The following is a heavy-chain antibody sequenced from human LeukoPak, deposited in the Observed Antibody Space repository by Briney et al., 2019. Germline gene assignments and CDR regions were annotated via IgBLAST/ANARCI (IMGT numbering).Heavy chain of an antibody. CDR1: GGSVSSSGYY. D-gene: IGHD3-10*01. V-gene: IGHV4-61*03. CDR3: ARDSYKFRAFDI. Sequence: SETLSLTCTVSGGSVSSSGYYWSWIRQSPGKGLEWIGYIYYSGSTNYNPSLKSRVTISVDTSKNHISLKLSSVTAADTAVYYCARDSYKFRAFDIWGQGTMVTVSS. CDR2: IYYSGST. J-gene: IGHJ3*02.